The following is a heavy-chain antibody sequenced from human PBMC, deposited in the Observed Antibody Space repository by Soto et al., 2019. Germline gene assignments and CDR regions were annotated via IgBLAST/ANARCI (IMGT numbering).Heavy chain of an antibody. CDR1: GGSISSAAYY. CDR3: AREYTYGSNFFDC. D-gene: IGHD2-2*02. CDR2: ISHSGST. V-gene: IGHV4-31*03. J-gene: IGHJ4*02. Sequence: QVQLQESGPGLVKPSQTLSLTCTVSGGSISSAAYYWSWIRQHPGKGLAWIGYISHSGSTYYNPSLKSRVIISVDTSKNQFSLSLTSVTAADTAVYYCAREYTYGSNFFDCGGQGALVTVSS.